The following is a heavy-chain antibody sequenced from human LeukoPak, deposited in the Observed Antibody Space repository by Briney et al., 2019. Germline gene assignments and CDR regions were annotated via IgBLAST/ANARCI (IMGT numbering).Heavy chain of an antibody. V-gene: IGHV4-59*01. CDR2: IYYSGST. J-gene: IGHJ3*02. CDR3: ARDQLGGAFDI. D-gene: IGHD6-6*01. CDR1: GGSISSYY. Sequence: SETLSLTCTVSGGSISSYYWSWIRQPPGKGLEWIGYIYYSGSTNYNPSLKGRVTISVDTSKNQFSLKLSSVTAADTAVYYCARDQLGGAFDIWGQGTMVTVSS.